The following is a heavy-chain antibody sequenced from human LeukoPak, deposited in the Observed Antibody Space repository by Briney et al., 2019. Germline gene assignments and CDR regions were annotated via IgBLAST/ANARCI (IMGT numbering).Heavy chain of an antibody. D-gene: IGHD3-10*01. Sequence: ASVKVSCKASGYTFTSYGISWVRQAPGQGLEWMGWISAYNGNTNYAQKLQGRVTMTTDTSTSTAYMELRSLRSDDTAVYYCARAGSTNYYYGSGSYMELFDYWGQGTLVTVSS. CDR3: ARAGSTNYYYGSGSYMELFDY. CDR1: GYTFTSYG. J-gene: IGHJ4*02. V-gene: IGHV1-18*01. CDR2: ISAYNGNT.